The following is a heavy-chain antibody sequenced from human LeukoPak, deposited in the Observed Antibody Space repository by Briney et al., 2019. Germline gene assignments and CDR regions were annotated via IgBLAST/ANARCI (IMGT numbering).Heavy chain of an antibody. CDR1: GDSVSSNSAA. CDR3: ARGKNTAMARETYYYYGMDV. D-gene: IGHD5-18*01. J-gene: IGHJ6*02. CDR2: TYYRSKWYN. V-gene: IGHV6-1*01. Sequence: SQTLSLTCAISGDSVSSNSAAWNWIRQSPSRGLEWLGRTYYRSKWYNDYAVSVKSRITINPDTSKNQFSLQLNSVTPEDTAVYYCARGKNTAMARETYYYYGMDVWGQGTTVTVSS.